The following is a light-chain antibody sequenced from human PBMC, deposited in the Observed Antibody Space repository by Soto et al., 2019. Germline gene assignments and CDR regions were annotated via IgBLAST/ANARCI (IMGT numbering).Light chain of an antibody. V-gene: IGKV1-39*01. CDR2: AAS. J-gene: IGKJ3*01. Sequence: DIQMTQSPSSLSASVGDRVTITCRASQSISSYLNWYQQKPGKAPKLLIYAASSLQSGVPSRFSGSGSVTAFTLTISSLQPEAFATYYCQPSYSGFTFGPGTKVDIK. CDR1: QSISSY. CDR3: QPSYSGFT.